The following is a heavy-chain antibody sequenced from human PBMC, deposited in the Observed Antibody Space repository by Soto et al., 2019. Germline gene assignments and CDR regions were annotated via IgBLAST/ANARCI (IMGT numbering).Heavy chain of an antibody. D-gene: IGHD3-10*01. V-gene: IGHV4-4*02. CDR3: ARGRKGSGAQPIPSYCYYYGMDV. CDR1: GGSISSSNW. J-gene: IGHJ6*02. CDR2: IYHSGST. Sequence: QVQLQESGPGLVKPSWTLSLTCAVSGGSISSSNWWSWVRQPPGKGLEWIGEIYHSGSTNYNPSLKSRVTISVDTSKNQFSLKLSSVTAADTAVYYCARGRKGSGAQPIPSYCYYYGMDVWGQGTTVTVSS.